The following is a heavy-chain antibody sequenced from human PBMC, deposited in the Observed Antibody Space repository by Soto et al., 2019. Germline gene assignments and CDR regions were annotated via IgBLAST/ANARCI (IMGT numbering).Heavy chain of an antibody. Sequence: QVQLVQSGAEVKKPGASVKVSCKASGYTFTSDDINWVRQATGQGLEWMGWMNRNSGNTGYAQKFQGRVTMTWNTSISTANRELSRLRSEDTAVEYWARERRPGLDGMDVWGQGTTVTVSS. J-gene: IGHJ6*02. CDR3: ARERRPGLDGMDV. V-gene: IGHV1-8*01. CDR2: MNRNSGNT. CDR1: GYTFTSDD. D-gene: IGHD3-10*01.